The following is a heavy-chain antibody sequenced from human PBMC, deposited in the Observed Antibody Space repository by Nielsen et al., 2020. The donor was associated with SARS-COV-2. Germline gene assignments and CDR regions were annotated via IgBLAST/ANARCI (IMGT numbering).Heavy chain of an antibody. J-gene: IGHJ6*03. CDR3: ARGGIHTIFGVSYYYYYMDV. D-gene: IGHD3-3*01. V-gene: IGHV3-11*04. CDR2: ISSSGSTI. Sequence: WIRQPPGKGLEWVSYISSSGSTIYYADSVKGRFTISRDNSKNTLYLQMNSLRAEDTAVYYCARGGIHTIFGVSYYYYYMDVWGKGTTVTVSS.